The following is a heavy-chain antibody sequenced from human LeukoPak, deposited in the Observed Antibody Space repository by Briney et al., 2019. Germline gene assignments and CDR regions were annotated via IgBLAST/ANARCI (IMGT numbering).Heavy chain of an antibody. J-gene: IGHJ4*02. CDR2: ISGSGGST. V-gene: IGHV3-23*01. D-gene: IGHD1-26*01. CDR1: GFIFSSYA. CDR3: AKDQGYSGSSWDY. Sequence: GGSLRLSCAASGFIFSSYAMSWVRQAPGKGLEWVSAISGSGGSTYYADSVKGRFTISRDNSKNTLYLQMNSLRAEDTAVYYCAKDQGYSGSSWDYWGQGTLVTVSS.